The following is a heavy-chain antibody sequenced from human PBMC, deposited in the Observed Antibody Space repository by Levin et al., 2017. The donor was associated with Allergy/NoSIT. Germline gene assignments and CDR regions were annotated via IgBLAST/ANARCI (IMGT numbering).Heavy chain of an antibody. CDR2: ISGSGGST. Sequence: QPGGSLRLSCAASGFTFSSYAMSWVRQAPGKGLEWVSAISGSGGSTYYADSVKGRFTISRDNSKNTLYLQMNSLRAEDTAVYYCAKPRDYYDSSGYYMGFDSWGQGTMVTVSS. J-gene: IGHJ3*02. V-gene: IGHV3-23*01. CDR1: GFTFSSYA. D-gene: IGHD3-22*01. CDR3: AKPRDYYDSSGYYMGFDS.